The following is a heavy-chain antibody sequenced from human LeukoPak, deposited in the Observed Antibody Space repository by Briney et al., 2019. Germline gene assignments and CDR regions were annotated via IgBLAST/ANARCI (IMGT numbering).Heavy chain of an antibody. CDR2: ISSSSSTI. J-gene: IGHJ4*02. D-gene: IGHD5-12*01. V-gene: IGHV3-48*01. CDR3: ARDNGYSGYGAGY. Sequence: GGSLRLSCAASGFTFSSYSMLWVRQAPGKGLEWVSYISSSSSTIYYADSVKGRFTISRDNAKNSLYLQMNSLRAEDTAVYYCARDNGYSGYGAGYWGQGTLVTVSS. CDR1: GFTFSSYS.